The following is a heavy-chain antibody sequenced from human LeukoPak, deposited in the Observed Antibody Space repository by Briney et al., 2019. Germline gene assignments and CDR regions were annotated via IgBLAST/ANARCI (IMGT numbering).Heavy chain of an antibody. Sequence: ASVKISCKASGYTFTGYYMHWVRQAPGQGLEWMGGIIPIFGTANYAQKFQGRVTITADESTSTAYMELSSLRSEDTAVYYCARVLNPHYYYFYYMDVWGKGTTVTISS. D-gene: IGHD2-15*01. CDR3: ARVLNPHYYYFYYMDV. CDR2: IIPIFGTA. J-gene: IGHJ6*03. V-gene: IGHV1-69*13. CDR1: GYTFTGYY.